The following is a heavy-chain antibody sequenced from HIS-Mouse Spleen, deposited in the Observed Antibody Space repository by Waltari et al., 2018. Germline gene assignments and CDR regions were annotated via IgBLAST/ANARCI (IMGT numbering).Heavy chain of an antibody. D-gene: IGHD6-13*01. CDR1: GGSISSSSYY. CDR3: AREIPYSSSWYDWYFDL. V-gene: IGHV4-39*07. CDR2: IYYSGGT. J-gene: IGHJ2*01. Sequence: QLQLQESGPGLVKPSETLSLTCTVSGGSISSSSYYWGGIRQPPGKGLEWIGSIYYSGGTYYNPSLKSRVTISVDTSKNQFSLKLSSVTAADTAVYYCAREIPYSSSWYDWYFDLWVRGTLVTVSS.